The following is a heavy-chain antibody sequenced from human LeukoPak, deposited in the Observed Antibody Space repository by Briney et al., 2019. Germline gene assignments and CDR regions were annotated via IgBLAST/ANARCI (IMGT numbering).Heavy chain of an antibody. CDR3: ATIPGYSYGYDRDY. D-gene: IGHD5-18*01. CDR1: GYTLTELS. Sequence: GASVKVSCKVSGYTLTELSMHWVRQAPGKGLEWMGGFDPEDGETIYAQKFQGRVTMTEDTSTDTAYMELSSLRSEDTAVYYCATIPGYSYGYDRDYWGQGTLVTVSS. CDR2: FDPEDGET. V-gene: IGHV1-24*01. J-gene: IGHJ4*02.